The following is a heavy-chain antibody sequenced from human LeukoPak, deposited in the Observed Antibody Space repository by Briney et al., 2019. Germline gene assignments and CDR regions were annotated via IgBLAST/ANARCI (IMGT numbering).Heavy chain of an antibody. Sequence: PSETLSLTCAVYGGSFSGYYWSWIRQPPGKGLEWIGEINHSGSTNYNPSLKSRVTISVDTSKNQFSLKLSSVTAADTAVYYCASDAKRPTYYYGSGRSPSALDIWGQGTMVTVSS. D-gene: IGHD3-10*01. CDR3: ASDAKRPTYYYGSGRSPSALDI. J-gene: IGHJ3*02. CDR2: INHSGST. CDR1: GGSFSGYY. V-gene: IGHV4-34*01.